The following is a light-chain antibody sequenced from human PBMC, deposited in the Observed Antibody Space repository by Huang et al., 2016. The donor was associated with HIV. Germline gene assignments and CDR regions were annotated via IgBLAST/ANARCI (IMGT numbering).Light chain of an antibody. Sequence: EIVMTQSPATLSVSPGERATLSCRASQSVSSNLAWYQQKPGQAPRILIYGASTRATGIPARFSGSGSGTEFTLTISSLQSEDFAVYYCQQYNNWPLYTFGQGTKL. J-gene: IGKJ2*01. V-gene: IGKV3D-15*01. CDR2: GAS. CDR1: QSVSSN. CDR3: QQYNNWPLYT.